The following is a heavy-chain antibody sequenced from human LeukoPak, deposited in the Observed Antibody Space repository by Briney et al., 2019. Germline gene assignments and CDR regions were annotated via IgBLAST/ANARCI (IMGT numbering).Heavy chain of an antibody. J-gene: IGHJ4*02. CDR2: IIPILGTA. Sequence: GSSVKVSCKASGGTFSSYGISWVRQAPGQGLEWMGRIIPILGTANYAQKFQGRVTITADKSTSTAYMELSSLRSEDTAVYSCASGPQHSCGGGFYSDYFDYWGQGTLVTVSS. CDR3: ASGPQHSCGGGFYSDYFDY. V-gene: IGHV1-69*04. D-gene: IGHD2-21*02. CDR1: GGTFSSYG.